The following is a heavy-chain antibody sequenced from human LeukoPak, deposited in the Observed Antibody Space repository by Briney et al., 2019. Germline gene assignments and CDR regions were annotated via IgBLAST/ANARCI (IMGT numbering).Heavy chain of an antibody. CDR2: IYPGDSDT. J-gene: IGHJ4*02. V-gene: IGHV5-51*01. CDR3: ARLRGYCSGGSCYSGPDY. CDR1: GYSFTNYW. D-gene: IGHD2-15*01. Sequence: GESLKISCKGSGYSFTNYWIGWARQMPGKGLEWMGIIYPGDSDTRYSPSFQGQVTFSADRSISTAYLQWSSLKASDTAMYYCARLRGYCSGGSCYSGPDYWGQGTLVTVSS.